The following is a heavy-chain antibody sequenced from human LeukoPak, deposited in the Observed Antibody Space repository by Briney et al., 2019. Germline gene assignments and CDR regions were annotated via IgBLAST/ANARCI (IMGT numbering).Heavy chain of an antibody. CDR1: GASVSGSPYY. CDR3: ATDYYYDSSGYFSIRYYYYYYMDV. V-gene: IGHV4-39*01. D-gene: IGHD3-22*01. CDR2: IYYSGST. J-gene: IGHJ6*03. Sequence: SETLSLTCTVSGASVSGSPYYWGWIRQPPGKGLEWIGSIYYSGSTYYNPSLKSRVTISVDTSKNQFSLKLSSVTAADTAVYYCATDYYYDSSGYFSIRYYYYYYMDVWGKGTTVTISS.